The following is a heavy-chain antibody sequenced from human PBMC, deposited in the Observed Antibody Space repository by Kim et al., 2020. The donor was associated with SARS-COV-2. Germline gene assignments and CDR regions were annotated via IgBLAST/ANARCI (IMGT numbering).Heavy chain of an antibody. V-gene: IGHV4-4*07. CDR3: ARGPQWRIYYYYGMDV. D-gene: IGHD6-19*01. Sequence: SLKSRVTIAVDTSKNQFSLKLSSVTAADTAVYYCARGPQWRIYYYYGMDVWGQGTTVTVSS. J-gene: IGHJ6*02.